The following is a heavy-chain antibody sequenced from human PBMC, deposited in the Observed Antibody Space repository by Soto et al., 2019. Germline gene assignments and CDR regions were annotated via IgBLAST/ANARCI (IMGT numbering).Heavy chain of an antibody. V-gene: IGHV3-11*01. Sequence: QMQLVESGGGLVKPGGSLRLSCAASGFPFSDSYMAWIRQAPGKGLEEIATISSTGSTPYYADSVKGRFTISRDNAQNSLYLEMNNLSAEDTAVYYCARGQQLVANWLDPWGQGILVTVSS. CDR3: ARGQQLVANWLDP. CDR2: ISSTGSTP. D-gene: IGHD6-6*01. J-gene: IGHJ5*02. CDR1: GFPFSDSY.